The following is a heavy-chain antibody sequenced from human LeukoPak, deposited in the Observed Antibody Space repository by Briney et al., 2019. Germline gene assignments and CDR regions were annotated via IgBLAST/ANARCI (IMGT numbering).Heavy chain of an antibody. Sequence: GGSLRLSCAASGFTFSDYYMSWIRQTPGKGLEWISYIRSSGSTIYYADSVKGRFTISRDNAKNSLYLQMNSLRAEDTAVYYCAKSDLNYGGNPDYWGQGTLVTVSS. CDR3: AKSDLNYGGNPDY. CDR1: GFTFSDYY. J-gene: IGHJ4*02. D-gene: IGHD4-23*01. V-gene: IGHV3-11*01. CDR2: IRSSGSTI.